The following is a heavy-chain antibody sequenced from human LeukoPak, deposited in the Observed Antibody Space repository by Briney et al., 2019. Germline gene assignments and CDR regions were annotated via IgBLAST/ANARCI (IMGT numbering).Heavy chain of an antibody. D-gene: IGHD2-15*01. CDR3: ARESVVVVAARGWLDP. CDR2: IYHSGST. J-gene: IGHJ5*02. V-gene: IGHV4-30-2*01. CDR1: GGSISSGGYS. Sequence: SETLSLTCDVSGGSISSGGYSWSWIRQPPGKGLEWIGYIYHSGSTYYNPSLKSRVTISVDRSKNQFSLKLSSVTAADTAVYYCARESVVVVAARGWLDPWGQGTLVTVSS.